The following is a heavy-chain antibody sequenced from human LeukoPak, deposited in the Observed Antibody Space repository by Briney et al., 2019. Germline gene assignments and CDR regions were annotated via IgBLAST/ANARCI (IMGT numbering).Heavy chain of an antibody. J-gene: IGHJ4*02. D-gene: IGHD1-26*01. CDR3: ARDGTSIVGSLDY. V-gene: IGHV3-7*05. Sequence: GGSLRLSCAASGFTFSSYGMNWVRQAPGKGLEWVASIKQDGSEKYYVDSVKGRFTISRDNAKNSLYLQMNSLRAEDTAVYYCARDGTSIVGSLDYWGQGTLVTVSS. CDR1: GFTFSSYG. CDR2: IKQDGSEK.